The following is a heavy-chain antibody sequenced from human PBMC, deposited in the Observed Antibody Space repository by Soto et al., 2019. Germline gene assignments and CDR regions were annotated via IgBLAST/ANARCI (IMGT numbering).Heavy chain of an antibody. CDR3: AKEVGKELLYYYYGMDV. V-gene: IGHV3-23*01. CDR2: ISGRGDST. D-gene: IGHD1-7*01. Sequence: EVQVLESGGGLVQPGGSLRFPCEPLGLTFSNYALSGVGKAPGKGLEWVSAISGRGDSTYYADSVKGRFSISRDNSANTLYLQMNSLRAEDTAVYYCAKEVGKELLYYYYGMDVWGQGTTVTVSS. J-gene: IGHJ6*02. CDR1: GLTFSNYA.